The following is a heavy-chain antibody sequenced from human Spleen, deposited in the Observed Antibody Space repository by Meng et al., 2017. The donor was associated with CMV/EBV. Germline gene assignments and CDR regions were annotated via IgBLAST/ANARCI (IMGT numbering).Heavy chain of an antibody. Sequence: SETLSLTCTVSGGSISSYYWSWIRQPPGKGLEWIGYIYYSGSTNYNPSLKSRVTISVDTSKNQFSLKLSSVTAADTAVYYCARFHSSGWSFDYWGQGTLVTVSS. CDR2: IYYSGST. CDR1: GGSISSYY. V-gene: IGHV4-59*12. D-gene: IGHD6-19*01. J-gene: IGHJ4*02. CDR3: ARFHSSGWSFDY.